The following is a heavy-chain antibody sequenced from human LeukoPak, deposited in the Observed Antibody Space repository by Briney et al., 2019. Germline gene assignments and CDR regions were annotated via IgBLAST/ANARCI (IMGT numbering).Heavy chain of an antibody. Sequence: GGSLRLSCAASEFTFSDYYMSWIRQAPGKGLEWVSYISSSGSTTYYADSVKGRFTISRDRAKKSLYLQMNSLRAEDTAVYYCARTRLYLGWFDPWGPGTLVTVSS. V-gene: IGHV3-11*01. CDR1: EFTFSDYY. CDR2: ISSSGSTT. D-gene: IGHD2-2*02. J-gene: IGHJ5*02. CDR3: ARTRLYLGWFDP.